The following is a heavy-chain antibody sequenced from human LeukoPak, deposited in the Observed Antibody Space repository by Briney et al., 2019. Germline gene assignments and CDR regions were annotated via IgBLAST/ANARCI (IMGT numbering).Heavy chain of an antibody. CDR2: ISSSSSYI. Sequence: TGGSLRLSCAASGFTFSSYSMNWVRQAPGKGLEWVSSISSSSSYIYYADSVKGRFTISRDNAENSLYLQMNSLRAEDTAVYYCARSEYDSSGYTFDYWGQGTLVTVSS. V-gene: IGHV3-21*01. D-gene: IGHD3-22*01. J-gene: IGHJ4*02. CDR3: ARSEYDSSGYTFDY. CDR1: GFTFSSYS.